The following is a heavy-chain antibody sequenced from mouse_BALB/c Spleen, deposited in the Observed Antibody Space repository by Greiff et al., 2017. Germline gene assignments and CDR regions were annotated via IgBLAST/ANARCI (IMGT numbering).Heavy chain of an antibody. CDR1: GFTFSSYA. V-gene: IGHV5-6-5*01. Sequence: EVQRVESGGGLVKPGGSLKLSCAASGFTFSSYAMSWVRQTPEKRLEWVASISSGGSTYYPDSVKGRFTISRDNAGNILYLQMSSLRSEDTAMYYCARGITTVLFDYWGQGTTLTVSS. J-gene: IGHJ2*01. CDR3: ARGITTVLFDY. CDR2: ISSGGST. D-gene: IGHD1-1*01.